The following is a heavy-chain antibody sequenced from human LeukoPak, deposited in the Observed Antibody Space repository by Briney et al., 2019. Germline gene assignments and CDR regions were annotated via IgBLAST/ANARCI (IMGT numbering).Heavy chain of an antibody. CDR1: GYTFTSYG. J-gene: IGHJ4*02. V-gene: IGHV1-18*01. D-gene: IGHD3-22*01. CDR3: ARGSHVYYDSSGKLNDY. CDR2: ISAYNGNT. Sequence: ASVKVSCKASGYTFTSYGISWVRQAPGQGLEWMGWISAYNGNTNYAQKLQGRVTMTTDTSTSTAYMELRSLRSDDTAVYYCARGSHVYYDSSGKLNDYWGQGTLVTVSS.